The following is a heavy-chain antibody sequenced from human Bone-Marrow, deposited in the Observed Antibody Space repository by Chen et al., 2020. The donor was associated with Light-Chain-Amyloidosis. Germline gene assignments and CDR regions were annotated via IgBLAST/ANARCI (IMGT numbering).Heavy chain of an antibody. CDR3: ARAPYGDAAYQYFYYGMDV. CDR1: GDFVXSNTYY. CDR2: IHYTGNT. D-gene: IGHD4-17*01. V-gene: IGHV4-61*01. Sequence: TXPVSGDFVXSNTYYWTWIRQPPGKGLEWIGFIHYTGNTDNNPSLKSRVTISLATSKNQFSLRWTSVTAADSAVYYCARAPYGDAAYQYFYYGMDVWGQGTTVTVSS. J-gene: IGHJ6*02.